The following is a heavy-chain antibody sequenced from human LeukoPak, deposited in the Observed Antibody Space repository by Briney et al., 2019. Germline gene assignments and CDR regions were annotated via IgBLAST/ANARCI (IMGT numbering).Heavy chain of an antibody. J-gene: IGHJ3*02. Sequence: PSETLSLTCTVSGGSISSGDYYWSWIRQPPGKGLEWIGYIYYSGSTYYNPSLKSRVTISVDTSKNQFSLKLSSVTAADTAVYYRAREPPYYYDSSGRDAFDIWGQGTMVTVSS. CDR3: AREPPYYYDSSGRDAFDI. CDR1: GGSISSGDYY. V-gene: IGHV4-30-4*01. CDR2: IYYSGST. D-gene: IGHD3-22*01.